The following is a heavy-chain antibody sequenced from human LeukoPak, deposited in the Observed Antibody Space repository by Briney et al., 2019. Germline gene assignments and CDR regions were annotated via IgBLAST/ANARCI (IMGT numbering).Heavy chain of an antibody. Sequence: SETLSLTCTVSGGSISSYYWSWIRQPPGKGLEWIGYIYYSGSTNYNPSLKSRVTISVDRSKNQFSLKLSSVTAADTAVYYCAKTYYYDSSAFFGAFDIWGQGTMVTVSS. CDR2: IYYSGST. V-gene: IGHV4-59*12. D-gene: IGHD3-22*01. CDR3: AKTYYYDSSAFFGAFDI. J-gene: IGHJ3*02. CDR1: GGSISSYY.